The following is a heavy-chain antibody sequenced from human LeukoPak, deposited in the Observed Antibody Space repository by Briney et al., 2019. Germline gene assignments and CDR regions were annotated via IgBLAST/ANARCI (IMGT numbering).Heavy chain of an antibody. Sequence: PSETLSLTCTVSGYSISSGYYWGWIRQPPGKGLEWIGSIYHSGSTYYNPSLKSRVTISVDTSKNQFSLKLSSVTAADTAVYYCARGAPDYFDYWGQGTLVTVSP. CDR1: GYSISSGYY. CDR2: IYHSGST. J-gene: IGHJ4*02. CDR3: ARGAPDYFDY. V-gene: IGHV4-38-2*02.